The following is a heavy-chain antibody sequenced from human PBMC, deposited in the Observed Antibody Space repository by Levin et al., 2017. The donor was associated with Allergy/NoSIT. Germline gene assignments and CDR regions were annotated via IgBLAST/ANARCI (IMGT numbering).Heavy chain of an antibody. CDR3: ARVTMVRGVIISYYYGMDV. J-gene: IGHJ6*02. V-gene: IGHV4-34*01. Sequence: SCAVYGGSFSGYYWSWIRQPPGKGLEWIGEINHSGSTNYNPSLKSRVTISVDTSKNQFSLKLSSVTAADTAVYYCARVTMVRGVIISYYYGMDVWGQGTTVTVSS. D-gene: IGHD3-10*01. CDR2: INHSGST. CDR1: GGSFSGYY.